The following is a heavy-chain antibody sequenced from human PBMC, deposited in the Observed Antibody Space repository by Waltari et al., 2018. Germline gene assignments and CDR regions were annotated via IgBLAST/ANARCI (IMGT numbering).Heavy chain of an antibody. CDR3: ARELSFGGYFDY. D-gene: IGHD3-10*01. Sequence: QVQLQESGPGLVKPSQNLSLTCTVSGGSISSGSYYWSWIRQPAGKGLEWIGRIYNSGITNYIPAHKSRVTISVDTSKNQSSLKLSSVTAADTAVYYCARELSFGGYFDYWGQGTLVTVSS. CDR1: GGSISSGSYY. V-gene: IGHV4-61*02. J-gene: IGHJ4*02. CDR2: IYNSGIT.